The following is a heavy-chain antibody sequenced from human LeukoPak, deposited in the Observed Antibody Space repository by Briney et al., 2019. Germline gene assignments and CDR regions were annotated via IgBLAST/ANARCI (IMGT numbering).Heavy chain of an antibody. CDR3: ARGTYYYDSSGPQDAFDI. J-gene: IGHJ3*02. Sequence: PSETLSLTCTVSGGSISSSSYYWGWIRQPPGKGLEWIGSIYYSGSTYYNPSLKSRVTISVDTSKNQFSLKLSSVTAADTAVYYCARGTYYYDSSGPQDAFDIWGQGTMVTVSS. D-gene: IGHD3-22*01. V-gene: IGHV4-39*07. CDR1: GGSISSSSYY. CDR2: IYYSGST.